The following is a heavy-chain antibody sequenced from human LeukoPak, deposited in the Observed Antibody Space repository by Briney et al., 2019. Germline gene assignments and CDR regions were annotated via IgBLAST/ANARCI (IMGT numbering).Heavy chain of an antibody. CDR1: GYTFTGYY. Sequence: ASVKVSCKASGYTFTGYYMHWVRQAPGQGLKWMGRINPNSGGTNYAQKFQGRFTMTRDTSISTAYMELSRLRSDDTAVYYCARDKESGYYTNWFDPWGQGTLVTVSS. CDR2: INPNSGGT. V-gene: IGHV1-2*06. D-gene: IGHD3-22*01. CDR3: ARDKESGYYTNWFDP. J-gene: IGHJ5*02.